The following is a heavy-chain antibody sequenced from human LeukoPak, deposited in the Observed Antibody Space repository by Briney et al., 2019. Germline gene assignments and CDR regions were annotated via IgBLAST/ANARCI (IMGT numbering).Heavy chain of an antibody. CDR2: IYDSGST. J-gene: IGHJ5*02. V-gene: IGHV4-4*07. Sequence: SETLSLTCTVSSGSISSYYWSWMPQPAGKGLEWIGRIYDSGSTNYNPLLKSRVTMSVDTSKNQFSLKLGSVTAADMAVYYCARGETGSSGSYYVFDPWGQGTLVTVSS. CDR1: SGSISSYY. CDR3: ARGETGSSGSYYVFDP. D-gene: IGHD1-26*01.